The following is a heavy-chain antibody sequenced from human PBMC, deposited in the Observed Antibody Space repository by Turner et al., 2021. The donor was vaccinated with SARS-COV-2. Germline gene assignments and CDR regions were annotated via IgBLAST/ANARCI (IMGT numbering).Heavy chain of an antibody. CDR2: IYYSGRT. V-gene: IGHV4-39*01. J-gene: IGHJ5*02. CDR3: ARHGPTSTTKAFDP. D-gene: IGHD4-17*01. CDR1: GGSISRSYYY. Sequence: QLQLQESGPGLVKPSETLSLSCTVSGGSISRSYYYWGWIRQPPGKGLEWIGSIYYSGRTYYNPSLKSRVTISVDTSKNQFSLKLNSVTAADTAVYYCARHGPTSTTKAFDPWGQGTLVTVSS.